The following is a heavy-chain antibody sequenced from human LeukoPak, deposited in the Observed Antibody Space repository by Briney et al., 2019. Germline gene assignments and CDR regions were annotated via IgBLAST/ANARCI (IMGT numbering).Heavy chain of an antibody. V-gene: IGHV3-21*01. Sequence: GGSLRLSYAASGFTFSSYRMNWVRQAPGKGLEWVSSISSSSSYIYYADSVKGRFTISRDNAKNSLYLQMNSLRAEDTAVYYCARAVSTDNDYWGQGTLVTVSS. CDR2: ISSSSSYI. CDR3: ARAVSTDNDY. CDR1: GFTFSSYR. J-gene: IGHJ4*02. D-gene: IGHD1-26*01.